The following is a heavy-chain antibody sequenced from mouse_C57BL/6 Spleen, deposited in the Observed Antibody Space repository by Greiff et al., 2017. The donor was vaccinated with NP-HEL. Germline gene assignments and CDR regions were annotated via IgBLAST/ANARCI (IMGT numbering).Heavy chain of an antibody. CDR1: GFSFTSYG. CDR2: IWSDGST. CDR3: ARQSLTFYYFDY. Sequence: QVQLQQSGPGLVAPSQSLSITCTVSGFSFTSYGVHWVRQPPGKGLEWLVVIWSDGSTTYNSALKSRLSISKDNSKSQVFLKMNSLQTDDTAMYYCARQSLTFYYFDYWGQGTTLTVSS. D-gene: IGHD4-1*01. V-gene: IGHV2-6-1*01. J-gene: IGHJ2*01.